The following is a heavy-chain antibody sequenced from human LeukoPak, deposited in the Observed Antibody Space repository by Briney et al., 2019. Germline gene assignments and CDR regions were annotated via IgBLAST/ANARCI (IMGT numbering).Heavy chain of an antibody. CDR1: GGSFSGYY. Sequence: SETLSLTCAVYGGSFSGYYWSWIRQPPGKGLEWIGEINHSGSTNYNPSLKSRVTISVDTSKNQFSLKLSSVTAADTAVYYCARGSHGDYYFDYWGQGTLVTVSS. CDR3: ARGSHGDYYFDY. D-gene: IGHD4-17*01. V-gene: IGHV4-34*01. J-gene: IGHJ4*02. CDR2: INHSGST.